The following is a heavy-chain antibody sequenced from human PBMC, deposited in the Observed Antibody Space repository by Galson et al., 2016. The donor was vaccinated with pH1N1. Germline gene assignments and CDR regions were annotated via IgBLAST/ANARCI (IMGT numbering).Heavy chain of an antibody. CDR2: IYPGGGT. J-gene: IGHJ5*02. CDR1: GFLVTDRF. V-gene: IGHV3-53*01. D-gene: IGHD4-17*01. Sequence: SLRLSCAATGFLVTDRFMSWVRQAPGKRLEWVSIIYPGGGTYYADFAEGRFSISRDPSKNMLFLHINDLRADDTALYYCAVYTVPNGADHWGQGTLVTVSS. CDR3: AVYTVPNGADH.